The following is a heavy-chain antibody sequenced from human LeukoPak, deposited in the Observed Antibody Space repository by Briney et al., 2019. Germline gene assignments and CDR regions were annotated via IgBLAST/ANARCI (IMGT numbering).Heavy chain of an antibody. CDR1: GFTFSNAW. Sequence: TGGSLRLSCAASGFTFSNAWMSWVRQAPGKGLEWVGRIKSKTDGGTTDYAAPVKGRFTISRDDSKNTLYLQMNSLKTEDTAVYYCTTTKDIVVVPAVRTGLFDYWGQGTLVTVSS. CDR2: IKSKTDGGTT. V-gene: IGHV3-15*01. J-gene: IGHJ4*02. CDR3: TTTKDIVVVPAVRTGLFDY. D-gene: IGHD2-2*01.